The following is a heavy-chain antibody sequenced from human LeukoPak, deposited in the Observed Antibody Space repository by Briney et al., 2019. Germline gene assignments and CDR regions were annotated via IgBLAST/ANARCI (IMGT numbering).Heavy chain of an antibody. Sequence: SETLSLTCNVSGVSISSSSYYWGWIRQPPGKGLEWIGSIYSSGSTYYNSPLKSRVTISVDTSKNQFSLKLSSVTAADTAVYYCARDRLQLQSWGQGTLVTVSS. J-gene: IGHJ5*02. CDR3: ARDRLQLQS. D-gene: IGHD1-1*01. CDR1: GVSISSSSYY. V-gene: IGHV4-39*07. CDR2: IYSSGST.